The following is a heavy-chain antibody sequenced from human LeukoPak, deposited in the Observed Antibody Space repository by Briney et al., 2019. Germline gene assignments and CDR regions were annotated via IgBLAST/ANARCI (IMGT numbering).Heavy chain of an antibody. D-gene: IGHD2-15*01. V-gene: IGHV3-48*03. J-gene: IGHJ4*02. CDR2: ISSSGSTI. CDR1: GFTFSSYE. CDR3: AKDNRSGGSCDFDY. Sequence: GGSLRLSCAASGFTFSSYEMNWVRQAPGKGLEWVSYISSSGSTIYYADSVKGRFTISRDNAKNSLYLQMNSLRAEDTAVYYCAKDNRSGGSCDFDYWGQGTLVTVSS.